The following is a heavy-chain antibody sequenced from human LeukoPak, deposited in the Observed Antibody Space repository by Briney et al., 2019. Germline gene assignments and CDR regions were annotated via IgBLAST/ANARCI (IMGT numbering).Heavy chain of an antibody. CDR3: AREFVGNFGVVRLGLYYNGMDV. Sequence: GASVKVSCKASGYTFSSYGISWVRQAPGQGLEWMGWVSPYNGNTEYGQKVQGRVTMTTDRPTTTASMELRSLRSDDTAMYYCAREFVGNFGVVRLGLYYNGMDVWGQGTTVTVSS. CDR2: VSPYNGNT. D-gene: IGHD3-3*01. CDR1: GYTFSSYG. V-gene: IGHV1-18*01. J-gene: IGHJ6*02.